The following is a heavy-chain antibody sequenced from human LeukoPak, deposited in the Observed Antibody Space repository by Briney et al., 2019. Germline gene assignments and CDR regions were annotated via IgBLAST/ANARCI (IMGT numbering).Heavy chain of an antibody. CDR3: ARVATVAGTVGWFDP. Sequence: GESLKISCKASGYRFTSCWIGWVRQMPGKGLEWMGIIYPDDSDTRYSPSFQGQVTISADKSISTAYLQWSSLKASDTAMYYCARVATVAGTVGWFDPWGQGTLVTVSS. D-gene: IGHD6-19*01. V-gene: IGHV5-51*01. CDR2: IYPDDSDT. J-gene: IGHJ5*02. CDR1: GYRFTSCW.